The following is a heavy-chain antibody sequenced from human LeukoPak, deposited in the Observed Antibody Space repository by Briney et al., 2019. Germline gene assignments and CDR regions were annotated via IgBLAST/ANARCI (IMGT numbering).Heavy chain of an antibody. CDR2: ISSSSSYI. Sequence: GGSLRLSCAASGFTFSSYSMNWVRQAPGKGLEWVSSISSSSSYIYYADSVKGRFTISRDNAKNSLYLQMNSLRAEDTAVYYCARALASSGWSQTYYYYYMDVWGKGTTVTVSS. CDR1: GFTFSSYS. V-gene: IGHV3-21*01. J-gene: IGHJ6*03. D-gene: IGHD6-19*01. CDR3: ARALASSGWSQTYYYYYMDV.